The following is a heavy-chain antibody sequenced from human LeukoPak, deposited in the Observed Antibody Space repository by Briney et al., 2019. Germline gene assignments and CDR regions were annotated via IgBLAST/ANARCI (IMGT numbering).Heavy chain of an antibody. D-gene: IGHD2-2*01. J-gene: IGHJ4*02. CDR2: ISSSSSTI. V-gene: IGHV3-48*04. CDR1: GFTFSSYS. CDR3: ARAVSSTSRRIFNFDY. Sequence: GSLRLSCAASGFTFSSYSMNWVRQAPGKGLEWVSYISSSSSTIYYADSVKGRFTISRDNAKNSLYLQMNSQRAEDTAVYYCARAVSSTSRRIFNFDYWGQGTLVTVSS.